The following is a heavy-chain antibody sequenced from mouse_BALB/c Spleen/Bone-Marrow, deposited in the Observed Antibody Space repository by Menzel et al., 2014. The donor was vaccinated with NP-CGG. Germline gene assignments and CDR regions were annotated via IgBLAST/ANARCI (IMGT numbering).Heavy chain of an antibody. J-gene: IGHJ3*01. V-gene: IGHV1-9*01. CDR1: GYTFSSYW. CDR3: ARRGYDGAY. Sequence: QVQLKDSGAELMKPGASVKISCKATGYTFSSYWIEWVKQRPGHGLEWIGEILPGSGSTNYNEKFKGKATFTADTSSNTAYMQLSSLTSEDSAVYYCARRGYDGAYWGQGTLVTVSA. D-gene: IGHD2-14*01. CDR2: ILPGSGST.